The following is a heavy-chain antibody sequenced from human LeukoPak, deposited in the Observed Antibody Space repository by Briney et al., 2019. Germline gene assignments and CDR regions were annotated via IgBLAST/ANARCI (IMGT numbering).Heavy chain of an antibody. CDR3: AKGNGRTAAAAPFDY. CDR1: GFTFSGYA. CDR2: ISGSGDVR. J-gene: IGHJ4*02. V-gene: IGHV3-23*01. D-gene: IGHD6-13*01. Sequence: GGSLRLSCAASGFTFSGYAMTWVRQAPGKGVEWGSGISGSGDVRYYADSVKGRFTLSRDNSKNPLFLQMDTLRAEDTAVYYCAKGNGRTAAAAPFDYWGQGTLVTISS.